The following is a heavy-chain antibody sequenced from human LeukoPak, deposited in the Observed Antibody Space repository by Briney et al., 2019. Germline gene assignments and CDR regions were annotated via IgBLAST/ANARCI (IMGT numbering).Heavy chain of an antibody. CDR1: GFTFSSYA. CDR3: AKEGYCSSTSCYAGGLDY. CDR2: ISGSGGST. J-gene: IGHJ4*02. D-gene: IGHD2-2*01. V-gene: IGHV3-23*01. Sequence: GGSLRLSCAASGFTFSSYAMSWVRQAPGKGLEWVSAISGSGGSTYYADSVKGRFTISRDNSKNTLCLQMNSLRAEDTAVYYCAKEGYCSSTSCYAGGLDYWGQGTLVTVSS.